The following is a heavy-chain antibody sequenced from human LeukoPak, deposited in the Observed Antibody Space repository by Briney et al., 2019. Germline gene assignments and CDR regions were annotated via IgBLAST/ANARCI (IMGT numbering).Heavy chain of an antibody. CDR1: GYTFTSYG. CDR3: ARACDFWSGYGYYYGMDV. V-gene: IGHV1-18*01. CDR2: ISAYNGNT. J-gene: IGHJ6*02. Sequence: ASVKVSCKASGYTFTSYGISWVRQAPGQGLEWMGWISAYNGNTNYAQKLQGRVTMTTDTSTSTAYMELRSLRSDDTAVYYCARACDFWSGYGYYYGMDVWGHGTTVTVSS. D-gene: IGHD3-3*01.